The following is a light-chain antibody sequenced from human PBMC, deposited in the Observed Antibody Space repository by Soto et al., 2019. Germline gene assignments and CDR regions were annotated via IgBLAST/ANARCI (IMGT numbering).Light chain of an antibody. V-gene: IGLV2-14*01. Sequence: QSALTQPASVSGSPGQSITISCTGTSSDVGGYNYVSWYQQHPGKAPKLMIYEVSNRPSGVSNRFSGSKSGNTASLTISGLQAEDEADYYCSSYAGRNTDYVFGTGTKLTVL. CDR3: SSYAGRNTDYV. J-gene: IGLJ1*01. CDR2: EVS. CDR1: SSDVGGYNY.